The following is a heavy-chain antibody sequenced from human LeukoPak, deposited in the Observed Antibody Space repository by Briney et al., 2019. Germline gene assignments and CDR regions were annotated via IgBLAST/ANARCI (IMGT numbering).Heavy chain of an antibody. Sequence: GGSLRLSCAASGFPFIGYEMQWVRQAPGKGLVWVSRINTDGSSTNYADPVKGRFTISRDNAKNTLYLQMNSLRAEDTGVYYCARELPREVTLDYWGQGTLVTASS. V-gene: IGHV3-74*01. CDR3: ARELPREVTLDY. CDR2: INTDGSST. J-gene: IGHJ4*02. D-gene: IGHD2-21*02. CDR1: GFPFIGYE.